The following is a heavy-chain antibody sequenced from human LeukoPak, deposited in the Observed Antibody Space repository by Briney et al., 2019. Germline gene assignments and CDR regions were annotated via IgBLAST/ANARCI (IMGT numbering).Heavy chain of an antibody. CDR2: IIPIFGTA. CDR1: GGTFSSDA. V-gene: IGHV1-69*13. CDR3: ARASEMATQFDY. D-gene: IGHD5-24*01. J-gene: IGHJ4*02. Sequence: SVKVSCKASGGTFSSDAISWVRQAPGQGLEWMGGIIPIFGTANYAQKFQGRVTITADESTSTAYMELSSLRSEDTAVYYCARASEMATQFDYWGQGTLVTVSS.